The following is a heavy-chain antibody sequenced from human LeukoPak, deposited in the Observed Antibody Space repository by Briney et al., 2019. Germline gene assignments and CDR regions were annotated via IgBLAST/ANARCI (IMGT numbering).Heavy chain of an antibody. CDR1: GGSFSGYY. V-gene: IGHV4-34*01. CDR3: ASTMPVGY. CDR2: INHSGGT. J-gene: IGHJ4*02. Sequence: PSETLSLTCAVYGGSFSGYYWSWIRQPPGKGLEWIGEINHSGGTNYNPSLKSRVTISVDTSKNQFSLKLGSVTAADTAVYYCASTMPVGYWGQGTLVTVSS. D-gene: IGHD2-2*01.